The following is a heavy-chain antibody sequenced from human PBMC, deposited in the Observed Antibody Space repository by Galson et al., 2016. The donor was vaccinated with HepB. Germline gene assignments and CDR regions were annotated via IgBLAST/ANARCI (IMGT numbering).Heavy chain of an antibody. CDR3: ARVEMASHFDY. CDR1: AGSISTYY. CDR2: IYYTGST. V-gene: IGHV4-59*08. D-gene: IGHD5-24*01. Sequence: SETLSLTCSVSAGSISTYYWSWIRQSPGKGLEWIGCIYYTGSTDYNPSIESRVTISVDTSKNQFSLKLSSVTAADTAVYYCARVEMASHFDYWGQGTLVTVSS. J-gene: IGHJ4*02.